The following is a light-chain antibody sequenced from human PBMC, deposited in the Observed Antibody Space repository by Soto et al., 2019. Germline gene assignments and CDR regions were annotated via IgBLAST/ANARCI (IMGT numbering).Light chain of an antibody. V-gene: IGLV2-23*01. CDR1: SSDVGAYNS. Sequence: QSALAQPASVSGSPGQSITISFTGTSSDVGAYNSVSWYQQHPHKAPQVIIYKGTQRPSGVSSRFSGSTSGNAASLTISGLQADDEADYFCCSSAPESTYVFGSGTKVTVL. CDR2: KGT. J-gene: IGLJ1*01. CDR3: CSSAPESTYV.